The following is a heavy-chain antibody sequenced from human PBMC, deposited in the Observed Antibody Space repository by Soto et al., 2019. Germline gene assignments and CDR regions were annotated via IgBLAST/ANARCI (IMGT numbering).Heavy chain of an antibody. D-gene: IGHD2-2*01. CDR2: IYSGGST. CDR3: ATSDIVLVPAAKNYYYYAMDV. V-gene: IGHV3-53*01. CDR1: GFSVSSNY. Sequence: GGSLRLSCAASGFSVSSNYMSWVRQAPGKGLEWVSVIYSGGSTYYADSVKGRFTISRDNSKNTLYLQMNSLRAEDTAVYYCATSDIVLVPAAKNYYYYAMDVWGHGTTVTVSS. J-gene: IGHJ6*02.